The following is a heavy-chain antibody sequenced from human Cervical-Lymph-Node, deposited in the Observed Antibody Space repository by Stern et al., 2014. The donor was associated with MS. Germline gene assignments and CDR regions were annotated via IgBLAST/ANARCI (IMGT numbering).Heavy chain of an antibody. D-gene: IGHD3-3*01. CDR3: AKDGKLEWSQFDY. Sequence: VQLVESGGGVVQPGRSLSLSCAASGFSFSYYGMHWVRQAPGKGLEWVAVVSYDGTNKYYADSVKGRFTISRDNSKSTLYLQMNSLKTEYTAVYYCAKDGKLEWSQFDYWGQGTLVIVSS. J-gene: IGHJ4*02. CDR1: GFSFSYYG. CDR2: VSYDGTNK. V-gene: IGHV3-30*18.